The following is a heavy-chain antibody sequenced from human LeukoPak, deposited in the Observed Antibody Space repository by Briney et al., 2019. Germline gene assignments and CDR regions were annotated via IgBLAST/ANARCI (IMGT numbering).Heavy chain of an antibody. Sequence: GGSLRLSCAASGFTFSSYSMNWVRQAPGKGLEWVSYISSSSSNIYYADSVKGRFTISRDNAKNSLYLQMNSLRAEDTAVYYCASLKMVRGVNDDFDIWGQGTMVTVSS. CDR2: ISSSSSNI. CDR1: GFTFSSYS. V-gene: IGHV3-48*01. D-gene: IGHD3-10*01. CDR3: ASLKMVRGVNDDFDI. J-gene: IGHJ3*02.